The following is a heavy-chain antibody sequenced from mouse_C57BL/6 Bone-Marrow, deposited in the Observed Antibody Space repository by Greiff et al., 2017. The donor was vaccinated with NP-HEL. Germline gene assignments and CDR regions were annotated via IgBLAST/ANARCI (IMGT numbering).Heavy chain of an antibody. Sequence: QVQLKESGAELAKPGASVKLSCKASGYTFTSYWMHWVKQRPGQGLEWIGYINPSSGYTNYNQKFKDKATLTVDKSSSTAYMQLSSLTYEDSAVYYCARDYESNYWYFGVWGTGTTVTVSS. CDR1: GYTFTSYW. CDR3: ARDYESNYWYFGV. J-gene: IGHJ1*03. CDR2: INPSSGYT. V-gene: IGHV1-7*01. D-gene: IGHD2-5*01.